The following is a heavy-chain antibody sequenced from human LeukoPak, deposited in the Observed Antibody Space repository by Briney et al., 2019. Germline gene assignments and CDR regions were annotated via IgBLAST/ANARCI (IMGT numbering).Heavy chain of an antibody. CDR1: GGSVSSGSYY. Sequence: PSETLSLTCTVSGGSVSSGSYYWSWIRQPPGKGLEWIGYIYYSGSTNYNPSLKSRVTISVDTSKNQFSLKLSSVTAADTAVYYCARTSALHPKLYYYDSSGPPSLFDLWGRGTLVTVSS. V-gene: IGHV4-61*01. D-gene: IGHD3-22*01. J-gene: IGHJ2*01. CDR2: IYYSGST. CDR3: ARTSALHPKLYYYDSSGPPSLFDL.